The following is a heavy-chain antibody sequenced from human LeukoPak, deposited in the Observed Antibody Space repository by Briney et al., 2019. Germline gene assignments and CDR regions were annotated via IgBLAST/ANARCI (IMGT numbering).Heavy chain of an antibody. J-gene: IGHJ4*02. Sequence: PSETLSLTCTVSGGSVTTYYWSWIRQPPGKGLEWMASIPYSGNANYNPSLKSRITISLDTSKNQISLRVNSVSAADTAVYYCARHLLVRGDIFWGQGTLVPVSS. V-gene: IGHV4-59*08. CDR1: GGSVTTYY. CDR2: IPYSGNA. CDR3: ARHLLVRGDIF. D-gene: IGHD3-10*01.